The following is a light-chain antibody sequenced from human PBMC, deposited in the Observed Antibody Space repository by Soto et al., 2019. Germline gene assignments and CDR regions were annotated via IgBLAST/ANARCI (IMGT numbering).Light chain of an antibody. Sequence: QSVLTQPRSVSGSPGQSVTISCTGTSSDVGGYDSVSWYQQHPGKAPRVIISNVSKRPSGVPDRFSGSKSGDTASLTISGLQTDDEADYYCSSYAGSNTLVFGGGTKLTVL. CDR2: NVS. V-gene: IGLV2-11*01. CDR1: SSDVGGYDS. CDR3: SSYAGSNTLV. J-gene: IGLJ2*01.